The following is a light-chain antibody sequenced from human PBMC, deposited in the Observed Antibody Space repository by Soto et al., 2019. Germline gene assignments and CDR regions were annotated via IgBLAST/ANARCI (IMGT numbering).Light chain of an antibody. CDR1: QSFGRW. V-gene: IGKV1-5*03. Sequence: DIQMTQSPSTLSASVGDRVTITCRASQSFGRWLAWYQQKPGKAPELLIYKTSTLGRGVPSRFGGSGSGTEFTLTISSLQPDDFATYYCQEYKTGPGYNFGQGTRLEIK. J-gene: IGKJ2*01. CDR2: KTS. CDR3: QEYKTGPGYN.